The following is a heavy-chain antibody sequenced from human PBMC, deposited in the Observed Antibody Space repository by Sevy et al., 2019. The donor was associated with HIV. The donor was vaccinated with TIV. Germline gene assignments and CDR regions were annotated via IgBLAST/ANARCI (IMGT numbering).Heavy chain of an antibody. J-gene: IGHJ4*02. V-gene: IGHV1-3*01. CDR1: GYTFTSYA. CDR2: INAGNDNT. CDR3: TPRGYSYGTPFDY. D-gene: IGHD5-18*01. Sequence: ASVKVSCKASGYTFTSYAMHWVRQAPGQRLEWMGWINAGNDNTKYSQKFQGRVTITRDTSASTAYMELSSLRSEDTAVYYCTPRGYSYGTPFDYWGQGTLVTVSS.